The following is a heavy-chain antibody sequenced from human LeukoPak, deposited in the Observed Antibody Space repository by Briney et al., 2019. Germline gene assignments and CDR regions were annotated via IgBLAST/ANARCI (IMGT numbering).Heavy chain of an antibody. D-gene: IGHD6-6*01. Sequence: QPGGSLRLSCAASGFTFSSYWMHWVRQAPGKGLVWVSRINSDGSSTSYADSVKGRFTISRGNAKNTLYLQMNSLRAEDTAVYYCARDSSSREYYFDYWGQGTLVTVSS. CDR2: INSDGSST. J-gene: IGHJ4*02. CDR3: ARDSSSREYYFDY. CDR1: GFTFSSYW. V-gene: IGHV3-74*01.